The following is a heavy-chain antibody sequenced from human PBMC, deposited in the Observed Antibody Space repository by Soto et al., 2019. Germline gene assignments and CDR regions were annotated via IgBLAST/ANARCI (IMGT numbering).Heavy chain of an antibody. CDR3: ARGERAPLYSGYDYYYYYYYYGMDV. CDR2: IIPIFGTA. J-gene: IGHJ6*02. CDR1: GGTFSSYA. D-gene: IGHD5-12*01. Sequence: VKVSCKASGGTFSSYAISWVRQAPGQGLEWMGGIIPIFGTANYAQKFQGRVTITADESTSTAYMELSSLRSEDTAVYYCARGERAPLYSGYDYYYYYYYYGMDVWGQGTTVTVSS. V-gene: IGHV1-69*01.